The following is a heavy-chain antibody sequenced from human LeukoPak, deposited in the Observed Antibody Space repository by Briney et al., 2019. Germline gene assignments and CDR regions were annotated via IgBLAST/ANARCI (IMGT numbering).Heavy chain of an antibody. CDR1: GGSFSGYY. CDR2: INHSGST. J-gene: IGHJ3*02. Sequence: SETLSLTCAVYGGSFSGYYWSWIRQPPGKGLEWIGEINHSGSTNYNPSLKSRVTISVDTSKNQFSLKLSSVTAADTAVYYCAAVRDIVVVPAARDAFDIWGQGTMVTVSP. CDR3: AAVRDIVVVPAARDAFDI. D-gene: IGHD2-2*01. V-gene: IGHV4-34*01.